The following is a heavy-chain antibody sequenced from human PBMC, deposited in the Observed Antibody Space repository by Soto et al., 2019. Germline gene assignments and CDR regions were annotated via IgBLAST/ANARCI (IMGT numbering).Heavy chain of an antibody. CDR3: ARDVGDDGSGSFDY. CDR2: IAHDGSRK. J-gene: IGHJ4*02. D-gene: IGHD3-10*01. Sequence: QVTLVESGGGVVQPGMSLRLSCVASGVAFGSYAMHWVRQAPGKGLEWVTVIAHDGSRKYNADAVKGRVTISRDNSDNALYLQMHSLRADDAAMYYCARDVGDDGSGSFDYWGQGTLVTVSS. V-gene: IGHV3-30*04. CDR1: GVAFGSYA.